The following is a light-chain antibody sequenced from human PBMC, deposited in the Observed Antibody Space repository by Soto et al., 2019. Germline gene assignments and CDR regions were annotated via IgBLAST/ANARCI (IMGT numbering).Light chain of an antibody. Sequence: DIQMTQSPSSLSASVGDRVTITCRASQSISTYLNWYQQKPGKDPKLLIYATSILQTGVPSRFSGSGFGTDFTLTISSLQREDFATYFCQQSYRFPVTFGQGTKLEIK. CDR2: ATS. V-gene: IGKV1-39*01. CDR3: QQSYRFPVT. CDR1: QSISTY. J-gene: IGKJ2*01.